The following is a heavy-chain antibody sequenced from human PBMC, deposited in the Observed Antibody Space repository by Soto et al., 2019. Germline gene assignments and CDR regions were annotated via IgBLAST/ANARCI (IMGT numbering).Heavy chain of an antibody. CDR1: GYTFTSYG. CDR3: ARGRYGDY. J-gene: IGHJ4*02. Sequence: QVHLVQSGAEVRKPGASVKVSCKGSGYTFTSYGIAWVRQAPGQGLEWMGWISAHNENTNYAQKVQGRVTVTRDTSTSTAYMELRNLSSDDTAVSYCARGRYGDYWGQGALVTVSS. CDR2: ISAHNENT. V-gene: IGHV1-18*01. D-gene: IGHD1-1*01.